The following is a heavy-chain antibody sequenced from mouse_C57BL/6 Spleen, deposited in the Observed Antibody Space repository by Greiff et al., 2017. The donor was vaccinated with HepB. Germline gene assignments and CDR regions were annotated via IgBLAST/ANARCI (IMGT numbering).Heavy chain of an antibody. CDR2: INPNYGTT. CDR3: ARLYYYGSSYAWFAY. D-gene: IGHD1-1*01. J-gene: IGHJ3*01. Sequence: EVQLQQSGPELVKPGASVKISCKASGYSFTDYNLNWVKQSNGKSLEWIGVINPNYGTTSYNQKFKGKATLTVDQSSSTAYMQLNSLTSEDSAVYYCARLYYYGSSYAWFAYWGQGTLVTVSA. CDR1: GYSFTDYN. V-gene: IGHV1-39*01.